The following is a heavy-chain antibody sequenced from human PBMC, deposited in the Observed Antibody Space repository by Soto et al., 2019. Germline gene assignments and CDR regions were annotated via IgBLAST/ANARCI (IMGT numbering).Heavy chain of an antibody. D-gene: IGHD3-10*01. V-gene: IGHV1-2*04. Sequence: ASVKVSCKASGYTFTGYYMHWVRQAPGQGLEWMGWINPNRGGTNYAQKFQGWVTMTRDTSISTAYMELSRLRSDDTAVYYCARAAQYYYGSGSYQSDAFDIWGQGTMVTVSS. J-gene: IGHJ3*02. CDR1: GYTFTGYY. CDR2: INPNRGGT. CDR3: ARAAQYYYGSGSYQSDAFDI.